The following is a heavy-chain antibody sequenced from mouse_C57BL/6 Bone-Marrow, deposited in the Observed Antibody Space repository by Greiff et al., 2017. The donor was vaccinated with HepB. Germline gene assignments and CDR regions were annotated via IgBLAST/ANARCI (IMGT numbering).Heavy chain of an antibody. CDR1: GYAFSSSW. D-gene: IGHD1-2*01. J-gene: IGHJ2*01. CDR3: ASFTTAED. Sequence: QVQLKESGPELVKPGASVKISCKASGYAFSSSWMNWVKQRPGKGLEWIGRIYPGDGDTNYNGKFKGKATLTADKSSSTAYMQLSSLTSEDSAVYFCASFTTAEDWGQGTTLTVSS. V-gene: IGHV1-82*01. CDR2: IYPGDGDT.